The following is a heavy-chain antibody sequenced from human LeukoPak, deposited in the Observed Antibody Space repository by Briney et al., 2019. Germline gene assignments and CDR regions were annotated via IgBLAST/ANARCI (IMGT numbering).Heavy chain of an antibody. D-gene: IGHD5-12*01. J-gene: IGHJ4*02. Sequence: GGSLRLSCAASGFTFSSYEMNWVRQAPGKGLEWVSYISSSGSTIYYADSVKGRFTISRDNAKNSLYLQMNSLRAEDMALYYCAKGHFTAKDIVATWEAFDYWGQGTLVTVSS. CDR1: GFTFSSYE. CDR2: ISSSGSTI. CDR3: AKGHFTAKDIVATWEAFDY. V-gene: IGHV3-48*03.